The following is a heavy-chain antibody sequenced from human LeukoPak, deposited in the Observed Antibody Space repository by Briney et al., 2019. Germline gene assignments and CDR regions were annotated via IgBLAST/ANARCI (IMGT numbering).Heavy chain of an antibody. J-gene: IGHJ4*02. CDR1: GFTFTNAW. CDR2: IKSKADGETI. Sequence: GGSLRPSCAASGFTFTNAWMNWVRQAPGKGLEWVGRIKSKADGETIDYAAPVKGRFTFSRDDSKNMNSLKSEDTAVYYCSTLTSRGLSDSWGQGTLVTVSS. CDR3: STLTSRGLSDS. V-gene: IGHV3-15*07. D-gene: IGHD1-20*01.